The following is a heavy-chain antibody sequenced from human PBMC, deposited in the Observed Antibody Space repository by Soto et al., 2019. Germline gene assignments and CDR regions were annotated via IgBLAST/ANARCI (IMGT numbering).Heavy chain of an antibody. D-gene: IGHD3-16*02. V-gene: IGHV1-69*06. CDR3: ARDRYDYVWGSYRPRYYFYY. CDR1: GGTFSSYA. Sequence: QVQLVQSGAEVKKPGSSVKVSCKASGGTFSSYAISWVRQAPGQGLEWMGGIIPIFGTANYAQKFQGRLTITADKSTSTAYMELSSLRSEDTAVYYCARDRYDYVWGSYRPRYYFYYWGQGTLVTVSS. CDR2: IIPIFGTA. J-gene: IGHJ4*02.